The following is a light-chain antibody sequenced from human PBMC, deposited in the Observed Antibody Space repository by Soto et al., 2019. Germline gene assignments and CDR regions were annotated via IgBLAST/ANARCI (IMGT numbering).Light chain of an antibody. Sequence: EIVLTQSPATLSLSPGERATLSCRASQSVSSYLAWYQQKPGQAPRLLIYGASTRATGIPARFSGSGSGTEFTLTVSSLQSEDFAVYYCQQYNYWPPTYTFGQGTKLEIK. J-gene: IGKJ2*01. CDR1: QSVSSY. CDR3: QQYNYWPPTYT. V-gene: IGKV3-15*01. CDR2: GAS.